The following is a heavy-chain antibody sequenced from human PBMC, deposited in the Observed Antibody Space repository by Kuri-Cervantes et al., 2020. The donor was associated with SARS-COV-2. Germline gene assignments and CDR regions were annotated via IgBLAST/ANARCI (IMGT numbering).Heavy chain of an antibody. V-gene: IGHV3-21*01. J-gene: IGHJ4*02. Sequence: GGPLRLSCAVSGFTFSSYSMSWVRQAPGKGLEWVSSISNSGSYIYYADSVRGRFTISRDNAKNSLYLQMNSLRAEDTAVYYCARDCYDFNNGYYTGQFAYWGQGTLVTVSS. D-gene: IGHD3-3*01. CDR1: GFTFSSYS. CDR3: ARDCYDFNNGYYTGQFAY. CDR2: ISNSGSYI.